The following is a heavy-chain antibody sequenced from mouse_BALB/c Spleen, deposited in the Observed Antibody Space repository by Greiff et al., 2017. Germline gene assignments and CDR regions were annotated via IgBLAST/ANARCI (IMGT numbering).Heavy chain of an antibody. CDR3: ARDRDYYGSSSYAMDY. J-gene: IGHJ4*01. D-gene: IGHD1-1*01. CDR1: GFTFSDYY. Sequence: EVMLVESGGGLVKPGGSLKLSCAASGFTFSDYYMYWVRQTPEKRLEWVATISDGGSYTYYPDSVKGRFTISRDNAKNNLYLQMSSLKSEDTAMYYCARDRDYYGSSSYAMDYWGQGTSVTVSS. V-gene: IGHV5-4*02. CDR2: ISDGGSYT.